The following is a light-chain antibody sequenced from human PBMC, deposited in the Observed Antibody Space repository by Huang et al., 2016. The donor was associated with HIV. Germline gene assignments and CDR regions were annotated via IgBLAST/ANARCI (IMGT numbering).Light chain of an antibody. CDR3: QYYNNWPPRGT. V-gene: IGKV3-15*01. J-gene: IGKJ1*01. Sequence: EIVMTQSPATLSVSPGERASLACRASQSVRGNIAWYQQKPGQAPRLLIFDASTRAAGVPARFTGSESGAEFTLTISSLQSEDSAVYYCQYYNNWPPRGTFGQGTKVEIK. CDR1: QSVRGN. CDR2: DAS.